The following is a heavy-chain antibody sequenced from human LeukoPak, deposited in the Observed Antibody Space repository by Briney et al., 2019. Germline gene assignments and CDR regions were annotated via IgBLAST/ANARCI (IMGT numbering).Heavy chain of an antibody. CDR1: SYSISRGYY. CDR3: ARGADY. CDR2: VHHTGST. J-gene: IGHJ4*02. Sequence: PSETLSLTCNVSSYSISRGYYWGWIRQPPGKGLEWIGSVHHTGSTYYNPSLRSRVSISVDKSTNHISLEVTSVTAADTAVYYCARGADYWGQGTLVTVSS. V-gene: IGHV4-38-2*02.